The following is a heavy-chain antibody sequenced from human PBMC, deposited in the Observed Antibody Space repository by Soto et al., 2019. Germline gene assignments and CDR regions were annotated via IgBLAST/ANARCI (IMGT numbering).Heavy chain of an antibody. Sequence: QVQLVQPGAEMKKPGSSVKVSCQPSGGTFNTYAMNWVRQAPGQGPEWMGDISPMFGAANYAPKFQGRVTITADESTGTSYMQLSSLTSDDTALYFCAREVQVHTPAFVYWGQGTLVTVSS. V-gene: IGHV1-69*19. CDR1: GGTFNTYA. CDR3: AREVQVHTPAFVY. CDR2: ISPMFGAA. D-gene: IGHD3-10*01. J-gene: IGHJ4*02.